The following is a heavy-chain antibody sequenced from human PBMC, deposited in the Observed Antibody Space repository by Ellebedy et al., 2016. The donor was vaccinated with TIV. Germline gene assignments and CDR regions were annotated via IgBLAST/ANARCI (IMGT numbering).Heavy chain of an antibody. CDR3: VKSDKSGKIFSYFDY. Sequence: PGGSLRPSCAATGFTFRSFGMNWVAKAPGKGLEWVSSISSSRSYIFYANSLKGRFTISRDNAKNSLYLQMNSLRAEDTAVYYCVKSDKSGKIFSYFDYWGQGTLVTVSS. J-gene: IGHJ4*02. CDR2: ISSSRSYI. CDR1: GFTFRSFG. V-gene: IGHV3-21*01. D-gene: IGHD1-1*01.